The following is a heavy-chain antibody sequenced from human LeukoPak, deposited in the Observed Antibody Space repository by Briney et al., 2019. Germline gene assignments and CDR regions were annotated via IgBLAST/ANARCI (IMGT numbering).Heavy chain of an antibody. CDR2: ISASVIHI. V-gene: IGHV3-23*01. CDR3: VRMVSGDS. CDR1: GFTFSNYD. D-gene: IGHD2-8*01. Sequence: GGSLRLSCAVSGFTFSNYDMNWVRQAPGRGPEWVTTISASVIHIYYADSAKGRFTISRDNSRNTLELQMNSLRGEDTAVYYCVRMVSGDSWGQGTLVTVTS. J-gene: IGHJ4*02.